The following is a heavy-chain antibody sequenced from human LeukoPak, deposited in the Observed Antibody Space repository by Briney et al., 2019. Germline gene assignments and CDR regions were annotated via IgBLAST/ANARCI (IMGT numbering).Heavy chain of an antibody. J-gene: IGHJ4*01. Sequence: SETLSLTCTVSGVSISSSTYYWGWIRQPPGEGLEWIGSIYSSGSTYYNSSLKSRVTIPIDTSKNQVSLKMSFVAAADTAVYYCAKSDGYGLIDYWGQGTLVTVSS. CDR1: GVSISSSTYY. CDR2: IYSSGST. D-gene: IGHD2-21*02. V-gene: IGHV4-39*01. CDR3: AKSDGYGLIDY.